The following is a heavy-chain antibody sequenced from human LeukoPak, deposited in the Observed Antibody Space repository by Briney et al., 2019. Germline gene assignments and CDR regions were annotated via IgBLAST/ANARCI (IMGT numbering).Heavy chain of an antibody. V-gene: IGHV4-34*01. CDR3: ARGDRRFFYYYYMDV. Sequence: SETLSLTCAVYGGSFSGYYWSWIRQPPGKGLEWIGEINHSGSTNYNPSLKSRVTISVDTSMNQFSLKLSSVTAADTAVYYCARGDRRFFYYYYMDVWGKGTTVTVSS. CDR2: INHSGST. J-gene: IGHJ6*03. D-gene: IGHD3-10*01. CDR1: GGSFSGYY.